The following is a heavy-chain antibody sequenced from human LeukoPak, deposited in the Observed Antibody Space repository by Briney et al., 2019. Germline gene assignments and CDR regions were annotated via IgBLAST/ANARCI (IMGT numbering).Heavy chain of an antibody. V-gene: IGHV3-74*01. D-gene: IGHD3-9*01. CDR3: ARESRYFDWPLGDDAFDI. J-gene: IGHJ3*02. CDR2: INSDGSST. CDR1: GFTFSSYL. Sequence: GGSLRLSCAASGFTFSSYLMHWVRQAPGKGLVWVSRINSDGSSTSYAGSVKGRFTISRDNAKNTLYLQMNSLRAEDTAVYYCARESRYFDWPLGDDAFDIWGQGTMVTVSS.